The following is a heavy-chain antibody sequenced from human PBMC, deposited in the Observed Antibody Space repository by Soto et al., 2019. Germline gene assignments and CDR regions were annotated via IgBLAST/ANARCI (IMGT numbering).Heavy chain of an antibody. CDR2: ISSSSSII. V-gene: IGHV3-48*02. CDR3: AREDRYSSSWAHDAFDI. CDR1: GFTLSTYS. D-gene: IGHD6-13*01. J-gene: IGHJ3*02. Sequence: EVQLVESGGGLVQPGGSLRLSCAASGFTLSTYSMHWVRQAPGKGLEWVSYISSSSSIIYYADSVKGRFTISRDNAKNSLYLQMNSLRDEDTAVYYCAREDRYSSSWAHDAFDIWGQGTMVTVSS.